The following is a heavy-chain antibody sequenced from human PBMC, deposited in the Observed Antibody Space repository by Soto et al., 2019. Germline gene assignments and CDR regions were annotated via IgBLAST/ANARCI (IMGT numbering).Heavy chain of an antibody. CDR2: IWYDGSKK. V-gene: IGHV3-33*01. Sequence: PGWSLRLSCALSVFTFISFGMHWVRQAPGKGLEWVSLIWYDGSKKSYGDSVKGRFTISRDNSRNTVYLQMNSLRADDTAVYYCARDASYYSLWSGYYPSRNGMDVWGQGTTVTVSS. CDR3: ARDASYYSLWSGYYPSRNGMDV. CDR1: VFTFISFG. J-gene: IGHJ6*02. D-gene: IGHD3-3*01.